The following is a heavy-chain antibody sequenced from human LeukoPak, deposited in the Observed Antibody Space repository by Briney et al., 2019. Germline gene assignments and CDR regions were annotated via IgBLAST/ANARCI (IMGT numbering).Heavy chain of an antibody. CDR3: GRKLVDF. V-gene: IGHV3-7*05. J-gene: IGHJ4*02. CDR1: GFTFSSYW. CDR2: IKQDGSVK. Sequence: GSLRLSCAASGFTFSSYWMSWVRQAPGKGLEWVANIKQDGSVKYYLDSVKGRFTISRDNAKNSLYLQMNSLRGEDTAVYYCGRKLVDFWGQGTLVTVSS. D-gene: IGHD2-15*01.